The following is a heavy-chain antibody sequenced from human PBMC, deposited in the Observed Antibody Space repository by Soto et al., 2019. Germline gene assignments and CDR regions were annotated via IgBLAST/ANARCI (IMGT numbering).Heavy chain of an antibody. J-gene: IGHJ4*02. CDR3: AKDRPRQYSSAWTFDY. CDR2: ISWKTGSI. V-gene: IGHV3-9*01. CDR1: GFTFNDYT. Sequence: EVQLVESGGDLVQPGRSLRLSCAASGFTFNDYTMHWVRQGPGKGLEWVSGISWKTGSIGYADSVKGRFTISRDNAKNSLYLQMTSLTAEDTALYYCAKDRPRQYSSAWTFDYWGQGTLVTVSS. D-gene: IGHD6-19*01.